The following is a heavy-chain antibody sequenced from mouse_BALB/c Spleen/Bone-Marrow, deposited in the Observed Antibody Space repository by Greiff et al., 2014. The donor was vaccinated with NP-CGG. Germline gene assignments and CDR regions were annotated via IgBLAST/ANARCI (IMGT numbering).Heavy chain of an antibody. D-gene: IGHD2-2*01. CDR1: GYTFTNYW. J-gene: IGHJ1*01. CDR2: IAPGSGST. V-gene: IGHV1S41*01. Sequence: DLVKPGASVKLSCKTSGYTFTNYWINWIKQRPGQGLEWLGRIAPGSGSTYYNEMFKVKAPLTVDTSSSTAYIQLSSLSSEDSAVYFCARVRYGYDGWYFDVWGAGTTVTVSS. CDR3: ARVRYGYDGWYFDV.